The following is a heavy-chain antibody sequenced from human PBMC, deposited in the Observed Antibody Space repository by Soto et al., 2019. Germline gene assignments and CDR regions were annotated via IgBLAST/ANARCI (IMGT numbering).Heavy chain of an antibody. CDR3: AKEVRGPKLEPVQADY. CDR1: GFTFSSYA. V-gene: IGHV3-23*01. D-gene: IGHD1-1*01. CDR2: ISGSGGST. J-gene: IGHJ4*02. Sequence: PGGSLRLSCAASGFTFSSYAMSWVRQAPGKGLEWVPAISGSGGSTYYADSVKGRFTISRDNSKNTLYLQMNSLRAEDTAVYYCAKEVRGPKLEPVQADYWGQGTLVTVSS.